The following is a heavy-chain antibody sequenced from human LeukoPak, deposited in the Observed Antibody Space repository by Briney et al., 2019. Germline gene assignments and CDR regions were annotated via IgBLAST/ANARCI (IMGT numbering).Heavy chain of an antibody. CDR2: IYSGGST. CDR1: GFTVSSNY. Sequence: GGSLRLSCAASGFTVSSNYMSWVRQAPGKGLEWVSVIYSGGSTYYADSVKGRFTTSRDNSKNTLYLQMNSLRAEDTAVYYCARDDYRKKDPLDYWGQGTLVTVSS. D-gene: IGHD1-14*01. J-gene: IGHJ4*02. V-gene: IGHV3-66*01. CDR3: ARDDYRKKDPLDY.